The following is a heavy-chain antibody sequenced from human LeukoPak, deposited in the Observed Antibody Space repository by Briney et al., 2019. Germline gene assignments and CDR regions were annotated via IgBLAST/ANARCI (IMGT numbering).Heavy chain of an antibody. CDR1: GFTVSSNY. J-gene: IGHJ4*02. Sequence: GGSLRLSCAASGFTVSSNYMSWVRQAPGKGLEWVSVIYIGGSTYYADSVKGRFTISRDNSKNTLYLQMNSLGAEDTAVYYCARDRREYSGNYFDYWGQGTLATVSS. CDR3: ARDRREYSGNYFDY. CDR2: IYIGGST. D-gene: IGHD1-26*01. V-gene: IGHV3-53*01.